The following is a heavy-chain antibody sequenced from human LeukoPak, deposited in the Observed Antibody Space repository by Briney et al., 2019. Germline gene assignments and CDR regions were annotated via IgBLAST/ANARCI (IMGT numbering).Heavy chain of an antibody. D-gene: IGHD3-22*01. J-gene: IGHJ5*02. CDR2: IVWNGDK. Sequence: SGPTLVNPTQTLTLTCTFSGFSLTSGVGVGWVRQPPGKALEWLALIVWNGDKLYSPSLKTRLTIAKDTSEHQVVLTMTNMDPVDTATYYCARRPYLYDSYGAYYGGWFDPWGQGTLVTVSS. CDR3: ARRPYLYDSYGAYYGGWFDP. V-gene: IGHV2-5*01. CDR1: GFSLTSGVG.